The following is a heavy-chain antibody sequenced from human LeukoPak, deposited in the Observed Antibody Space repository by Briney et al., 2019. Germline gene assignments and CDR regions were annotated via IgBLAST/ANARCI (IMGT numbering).Heavy chain of an antibody. CDR1: GFTFSDYG. CDR3: AKVLSRYSGYDLLDN. Sequence: GGSLRLSCAASGFTFSDYGLHWVRQAPGKGLEWVAVISYDGSDEYYTDSVKGRFTISRDNSKNTLYLQMTSLRDEDTAVYYCAKVLSRYSGYDLLDNWGQGTLVTVSS. V-gene: IGHV3-30*18. D-gene: IGHD5-12*01. J-gene: IGHJ4*02. CDR2: ISYDGSDE.